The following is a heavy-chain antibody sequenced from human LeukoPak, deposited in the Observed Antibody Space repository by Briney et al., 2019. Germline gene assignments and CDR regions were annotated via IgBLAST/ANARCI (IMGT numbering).Heavy chain of an antibody. Sequence: PGGSLRLSCAASGFTFSSYGMHWVRQAPGKGLEWVAVISYDGSNKYYADSVKGRFTISRDNSKNTLYLQMNSLRAEDTAVYYCAKGETWELPFDYWGQGTLVTVSS. CDR3: AKGETWELPFDY. CDR1: GFTFSSYG. CDR2: ISYDGSNK. D-gene: IGHD1-26*01. J-gene: IGHJ4*02. V-gene: IGHV3-30*18.